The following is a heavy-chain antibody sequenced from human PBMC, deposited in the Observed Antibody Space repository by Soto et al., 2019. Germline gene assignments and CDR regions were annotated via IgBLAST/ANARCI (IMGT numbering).Heavy chain of an antibody. Sequence: ASVKASSKAPRVTFISYGIISLRQAPGQGLEWMGGIIPIFGTANYAQKFQGRVTITADKSTSTAYMELSSLRSEDTAVYYCARVVGYSSRWYYFDFWGQGTLVTVSS. D-gene: IGHD6-13*01. CDR3: ARVVGYSSRWYYFDF. J-gene: IGHJ4*02. CDR2: IIPIFGTA. CDR1: RVTFISYG. V-gene: IGHV1-69*06.